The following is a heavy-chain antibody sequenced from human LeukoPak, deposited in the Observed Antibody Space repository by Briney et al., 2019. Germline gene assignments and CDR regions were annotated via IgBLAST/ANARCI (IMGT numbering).Heavy chain of an antibody. CDR2: IKEDGSEE. J-gene: IGHJ3*01. CDR3: ARPRYCSSISCYFHAFDV. V-gene: IGHV3-7*01. CDR1: GFNFNTFW. Sequence: GGSLRLSCAASGFNFNTFWMTWVRQAPGKGLGWVANIKEDGSEEYYVDSVKGRFTISRDNAKNSLYLQMNSLRAEDTAVYYCARPRYCSSISCYFHAFDVWGQGTMVTVSS. D-gene: IGHD2-2*01.